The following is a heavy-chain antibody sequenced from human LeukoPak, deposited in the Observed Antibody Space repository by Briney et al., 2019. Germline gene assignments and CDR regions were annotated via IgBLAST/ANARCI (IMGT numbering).Heavy chain of an antibody. Sequence: ASVKVSCKTSAYSLTGYCFHWSRQAPGQGLEWMGWINANSGDTNYAQQFQGRLTMTRDRSISTVYMELSRLRTDDTAVYYCATDLRWGVYSWGQGTLVTVSS. CDR2: INANSGDT. D-gene: IGHD3-10*01. V-gene: IGHV1-2*02. J-gene: IGHJ4*02. CDR3: ATDLRWGVYS. CDR1: AYSLTGYC.